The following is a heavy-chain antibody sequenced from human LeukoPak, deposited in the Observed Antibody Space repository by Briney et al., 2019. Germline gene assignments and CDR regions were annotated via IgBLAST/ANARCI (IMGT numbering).Heavy chain of an antibody. V-gene: IGHV3-20*04. CDR3: ARVGDFWSGYYSPHFDH. Sequence: GGSLRLSCAASGFTFDDYGMSWVRQAPGKGLEWVSGINWNGGSTGYADSVKGRFTISRDNAKNSLYLQMNSLRAEDTALYYCARVGDFWSGYYSPHFDHWGQGTLVTVSS. CDR1: GFTFDDYG. D-gene: IGHD3-3*01. CDR2: INWNGGST. J-gene: IGHJ4*02.